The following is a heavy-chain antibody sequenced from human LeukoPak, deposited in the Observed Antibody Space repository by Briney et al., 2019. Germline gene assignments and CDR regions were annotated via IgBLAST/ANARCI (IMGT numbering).Heavy chain of an antibody. CDR3: PRSLDLWPERPLDSVSSGCARATPAF. D-gene: IGHD5/OR15-5a*01. Sequence: PGGSLTLSCAASGFTFAYYLMELVRQAPGKGLELVANINQDGSEKFYVDSVKGRFTISRDNAKNAVYLQMIRLREEDVAVYYCPRSLDLWPERPLDSVSSGCARATPAF. CDR2: INQDGSEK. V-gene: IGHV3-7*01. CDR1: GFTFAYYL. J-gene: IGHJ3*01.